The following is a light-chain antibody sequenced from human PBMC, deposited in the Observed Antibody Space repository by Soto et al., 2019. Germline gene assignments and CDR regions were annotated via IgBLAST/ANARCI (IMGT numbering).Light chain of an antibody. CDR1: SSDVGGYNY. CDR2: EVS. J-gene: IGLJ1*01. V-gene: IGLV2-8*01. CDR3: SSYAVTNILV. Sequence: SVLTQPPSASGSPGQSVTISCTGTSSDVGGYNYVSWYQQHPGKAPKVIIYEVSKRPSGVPDRFSGSKSGSTASLTVSGLQAEDEADYYCSSYAVTNILVFGTGTKVTVL.